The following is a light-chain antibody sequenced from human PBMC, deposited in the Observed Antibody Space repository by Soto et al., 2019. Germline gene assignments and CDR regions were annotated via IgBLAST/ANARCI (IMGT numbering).Light chain of an antibody. CDR1: QGISSY. CDR2: DAS. J-gene: IGKJ1*01. Sequence: IQLTQSPSSLSASVGDRVTITCRASQGISSYLAWYQQKPGKAPKLLIYDASTLQSGVPSRFSASGSGTAFTLTISSLQPEDVATYYCQKYDRAPRTFGHGTKVEI. CDR3: QKYDRAPRT. V-gene: IGKV1-9*01.